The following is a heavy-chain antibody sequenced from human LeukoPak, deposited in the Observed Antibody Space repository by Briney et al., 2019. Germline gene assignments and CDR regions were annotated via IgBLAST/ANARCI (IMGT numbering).Heavy chain of an antibody. CDR1: GFTFSSYA. CDR3: AMELVPYYYYGMDV. V-gene: IGHV3-30-3*01. J-gene: IGHJ6*02. CDR2: ISYDGSNK. D-gene: IGHD1-7*01. Sequence: PGGSLRLSCAASGFTFSSYAMHWVRQAPGKGLEWVAVISYDGSNKYYADSVKGRFTISRDNSKNTLYLQMNSLRAEDTAVYYCAMELVPYYYYGMDVWGQGTTVTVSS.